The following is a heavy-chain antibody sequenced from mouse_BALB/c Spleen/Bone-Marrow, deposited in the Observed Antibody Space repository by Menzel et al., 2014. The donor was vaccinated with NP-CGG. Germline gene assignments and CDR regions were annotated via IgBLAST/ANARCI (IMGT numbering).Heavy chain of an antibody. CDR3: ARDVPLYDVGYFDY. D-gene: IGHD2-14*01. CDR1: GFPFSSFG. V-gene: IGHV5-17*02. J-gene: IGHJ2*01. Sequence: EVMLVESGGGLVQPGGSRKLSCAASGFPFSSFGMHWVRQAPEKGLEWVAYISSGSSTIYYADTVKGRFTISRDNPKNTQFLQMASLRSEDTAMYYCARDVPLYDVGYFDYWGQGTPLTGSS. CDR2: ISSGSSTI.